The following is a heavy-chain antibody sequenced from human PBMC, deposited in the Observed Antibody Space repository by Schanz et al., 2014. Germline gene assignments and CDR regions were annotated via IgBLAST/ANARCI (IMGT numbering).Heavy chain of an antibody. D-gene: IGHD6-6*01. CDR1: GFTFSTSA. V-gene: IGHV3-23*04. CDR2: LGGSTGGI. CDR3: ARVGRDYISSSVLDSLHY. J-gene: IGHJ4*02. Sequence: EVQLVESGGGLVEPGGSLRLSCEASGFTFSTSAMSWVRQAPGKGLEWVSSLGGSTGGIYYADSVKGRFTISRDNTKNTLFLQMNNLRPEATAMYFCARVGRDYISSSVLDSLHYWGQGSLVTVS.